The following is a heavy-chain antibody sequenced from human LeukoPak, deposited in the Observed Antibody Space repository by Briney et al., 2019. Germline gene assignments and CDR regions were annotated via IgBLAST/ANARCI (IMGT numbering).Heavy chain of an antibody. J-gene: IGHJ4*02. CDR2: ISSNGDST. V-gene: IGHV3-64*01. CDR3: ARGYDRSGYYYGY. Sequence: GGSLRLSCAASGFTFSSYAMSWVRQAPGKGLEYVSAISSNGDSTYYANSVKGRFTISRDNSKNTVYLQMGSLRAEDMAVYYCARGYDRSGYYYGYWGRGTLVTVSS. CDR1: GFTFSSYA. D-gene: IGHD3-22*01.